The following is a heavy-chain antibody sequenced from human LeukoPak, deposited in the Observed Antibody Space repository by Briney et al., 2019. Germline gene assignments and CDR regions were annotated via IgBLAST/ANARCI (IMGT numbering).Heavy chain of an antibody. D-gene: IGHD3-10*01. V-gene: IGHV4-31*03. CDR1: GGSISSGGYY. CDR3: ARDPGIRRSEMRFDY. Sequence: SETLSLTCTVSGGSISSGGYYWSWIRQHPGKGLEWIGYIYSSGTTYYNPSLRSRVTISVDTSKNQFSLKLSSVTAADTAVYYCARDPGIRRSEMRFDYWGQGTLVTVSS. CDR2: IYSSGTT. J-gene: IGHJ4*02.